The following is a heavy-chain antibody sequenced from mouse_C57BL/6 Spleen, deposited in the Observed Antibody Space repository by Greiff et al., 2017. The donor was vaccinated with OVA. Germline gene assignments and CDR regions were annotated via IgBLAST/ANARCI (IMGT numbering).Heavy chain of an antibody. V-gene: IGHV1-52*01. CDR1: GYTFTSYW. CDR3: ARGYGSSYGYFDY. CDR2: IDPSDSET. D-gene: IGHD1-1*01. Sequence: QVQLQQPGAELVRPGSSVKLSFKASGYTFTSYWMHWVTPRPIQGLEWIGNIDPSDSETHYNQKFKYKATLTVEKSSSTAYMQLSSLTSEDAAVYYCARGYGSSYGYFDYWGQGTTLTVSS. J-gene: IGHJ2*01.